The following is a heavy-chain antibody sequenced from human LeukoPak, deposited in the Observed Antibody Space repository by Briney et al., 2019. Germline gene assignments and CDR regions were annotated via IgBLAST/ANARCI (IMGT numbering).Heavy chain of an antibody. CDR3: ARDPYGDYFFDY. D-gene: IGHD4-17*01. CDR2: IYYSGST. CDR1: GGSISSYY. J-gene: IGHJ4*02. V-gene: IGHV4-59*01. Sequence: SETLSLTCTVSGGSISSYYRSWIRQPPGKGLGWIGYIYYSGSTNYNPSLKSRVTISVDTSKNQFSLKLSSVTAADTAVYYCARDPYGDYFFDYWGQGTLVTVSS.